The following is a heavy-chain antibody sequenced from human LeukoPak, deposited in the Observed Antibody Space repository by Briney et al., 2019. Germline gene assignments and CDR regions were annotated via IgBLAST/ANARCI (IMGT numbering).Heavy chain of an antibody. Sequence: ASVKVSCKASGYTFTSYYMHWVRQAPGQGLEWMGWINPNSGGTNYAQKFQGRVTMTRDTSISTAYMELSRLRSDDTAVYYCARNIHSGYATYYYYGMDVWGQGTTVTVSS. CDR2: INPNSGGT. CDR1: GYTFTSYY. CDR3: ARNIHSGYATYYYYGMDV. J-gene: IGHJ6*02. V-gene: IGHV1-2*02. D-gene: IGHD5-12*01.